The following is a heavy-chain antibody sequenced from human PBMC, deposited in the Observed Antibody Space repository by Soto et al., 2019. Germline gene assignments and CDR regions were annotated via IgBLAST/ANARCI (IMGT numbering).Heavy chain of an antibody. CDR2: ISGSGGST. J-gene: IGHJ4*02. D-gene: IGHD6-13*01. CDR3: AKVSGSSSWAIFDY. Sequence: GGSLRLSCAASGFTFSSYAMSWVGQSPGKGLEWVSAISGSGGSTYYADSVKGRFTISRDNSKNTLYLQMNSLRAEDTAVYYCAKVSGSSSWAIFDYWGQGTLVTVSS. CDR1: GFTFSSYA. V-gene: IGHV3-23*01.